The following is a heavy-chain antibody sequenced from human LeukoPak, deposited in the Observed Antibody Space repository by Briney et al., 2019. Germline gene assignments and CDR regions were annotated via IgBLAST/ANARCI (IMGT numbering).Heavy chain of an antibody. CDR2: IIPIFGTA. D-gene: IGHD3-22*01. CDR1: GCTFSSYA. Sequence: SVKVSCKASGCTFSSYAISWVRQAPGQGLEWMGMIIPIFGTANYAQKSQGRVTHTTDESTSTAYRELSSLRSEDTAVHYCARDLYYYDSSGYPSPFDYWGQGTLVTVSS. CDR3: ARDLYYYDSSGYPSPFDY. V-gene: IGHV1-69*05. J-gene: IGHJ4*02.